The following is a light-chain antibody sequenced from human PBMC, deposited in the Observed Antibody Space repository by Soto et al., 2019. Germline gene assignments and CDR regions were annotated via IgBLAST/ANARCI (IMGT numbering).Light chain of an antibody. Sequence: QPVLTQPPSASGTPGQRVTISCSGSSSNIESNYVYWYQQLPGTAPKLLIYRNNQRPSGVPDRFSGSKSGTSASLAISGLRSEDEADYYCATWDDSLSGPVFGGGTKVTVL. CDR2: RNN. CDR3: ATWDDSLSGPV. V-gene: IGLV1-47*01. CDR1: SSNIESNY. J-gene: IGLJ2*01.